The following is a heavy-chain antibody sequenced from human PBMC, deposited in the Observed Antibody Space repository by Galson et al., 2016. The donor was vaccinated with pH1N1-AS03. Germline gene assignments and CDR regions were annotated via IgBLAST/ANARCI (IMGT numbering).Heavy chain of an antibody. CDR1: GFTFSSYA. J-gene: IGHJ4*02. V-gene: IGHV3-23*01. Sequence: SLRLSCAASGFTFSSYAMSWVRQSPGKGLEWVSALSGGGVSTYYADSVKGRFTISRDNSKNTLYLQMNSLRAEETAIYYCAKDEGDGYCSCGSCYKYFDYWGQGTLVTVSS. CDR2: LSGGGVST. D-gene: IGHD2-15*01. CDR3: AKDEGDGYCSCGSCYKYFDY.